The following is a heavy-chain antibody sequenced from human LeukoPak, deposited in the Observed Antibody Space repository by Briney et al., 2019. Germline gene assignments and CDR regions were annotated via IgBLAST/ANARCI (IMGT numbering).Heavy chain of an antibody. D-gene: IGHD2-2*01. J-gene: IGHJ4*02. V-gene: IGHV4-34*01. Sequence: SETLSLTCAVYGGSFSGYYWSWIRQPPGKGLEWIGEINHSGSTNYNPSLKSRVTISVDTSKNQFPLKLSSVTAADTAVYYCAREGASCYDYWGQGTLVTVSS. CDR1: GGSFSGYY. CDR2: INHSGST. CDR3: AREGASCYDY.